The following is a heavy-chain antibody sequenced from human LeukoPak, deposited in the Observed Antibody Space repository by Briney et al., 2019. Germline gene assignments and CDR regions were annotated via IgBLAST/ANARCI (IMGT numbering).Heavy chain of an antibody. V-gene: IGHV3-23*01. CDR1: GFSFTSYD. CDR2: ISRSGANT. Sequence: GGSLRLSCAASGFSFTSYDINWVRQAPGKGLEWVSAISRSGANTWYADSVRGRFTISRDNSKNTVSLQMNSLRAEDTAVYYCAKGRGRYYDSGNHAFDIWGQGTKVTVSS. J-gene: IGHJ3*02. D-gene: IGHD3-22*01. CDR3: AKGRGRYYDSGNHAFDI.